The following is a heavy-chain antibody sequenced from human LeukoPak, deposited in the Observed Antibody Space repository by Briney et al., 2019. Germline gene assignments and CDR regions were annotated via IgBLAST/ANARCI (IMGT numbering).Heavy chain of an antibody. CDR2: ISYDGSNK. CDR3: ARSYIAAAGTRWFDP. V-gene: IGHV3-30-3*01. CDR1: GFTFSSYA. J-gene: IGHJ5*02. Sequence: PGRSLRLSCAASGFTFSSYAMHWVRQAPGKGLEWVAVISYDGSNKCYADSVKGRFTISRDNSKNTLYLQMNSLRAEDTAVYYCARSYIAAAGTRWFDPWGQGTLVTVSS. D-gene: IGHD6-13*01.